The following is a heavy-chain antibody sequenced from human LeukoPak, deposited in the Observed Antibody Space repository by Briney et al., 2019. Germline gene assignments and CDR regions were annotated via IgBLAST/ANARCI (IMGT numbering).Heavy chain of an antibody. J-gene: IGHJ4*02. Sequence: PGGSLRLSCAASGFTFSSYNMNWVRQAPGKGLEWVSSITSGSSYRFYADSVKGRFTISRDNAKNSLYLQMNSLRAEDTAVYYCAREGKVSTLDYWGQGTLVTVSS. V-gene: IGHV3-21*01. D-gene: IGHD5/OR15-5a*01. CDR3: AREGKVSTLDY. CDR1: GFTFSSYN. CDR2: ITSGSSYR.